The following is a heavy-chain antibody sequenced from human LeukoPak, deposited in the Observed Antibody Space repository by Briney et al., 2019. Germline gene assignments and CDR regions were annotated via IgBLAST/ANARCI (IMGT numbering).Heavy chain of an antibody. CDR1: GLSFSSFA. Sequence: GGSLRLSSAASGLSFSSFAMSWVRQGPARGLEWVSSIRGNRETLYADSVKGRFTLSSDSSRNTVYFQLNNLRVEDTAIYYCAKASWVSSTDAVRWGQGTLVTVSS. CDR3: AKASWVSSTDAVR. V-gene: IGHV3-23*01. CDR2: IRGNRET. D-gene: IGHD3-16*01. J-gene: IGHJ4*02.